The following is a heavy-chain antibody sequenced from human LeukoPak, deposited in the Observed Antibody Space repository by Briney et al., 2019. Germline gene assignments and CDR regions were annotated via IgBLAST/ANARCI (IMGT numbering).Heavy chain of an antibody. Sequence: GGSLRLSCAASGFTFSSYAMSWVRQAPGKGLEWVSAISGSGGSTYYADSVKGRFTISRDNSKNTLYLQMNSLRAEDTAVYYCAKKPGPLWELPQYHFDYWGQGTLVTVSS. D-gene: IGHD1-26*01. J-gene: IGHJ4*02. V-gene: IGHV3-23*01. CDR3: AKKPGPLWELPQYHFDY. CDR2: ISGSGGST. CDR1: GFTFSSYA.